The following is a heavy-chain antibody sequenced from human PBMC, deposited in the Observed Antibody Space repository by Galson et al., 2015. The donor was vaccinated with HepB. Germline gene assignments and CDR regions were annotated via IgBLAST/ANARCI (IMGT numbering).Heavy chain of an antibody. CDR1: GFTFRSYS. Sequence: LRLSCAASGFTFRSYSMNWVRQAPGKGLEWVSSISGSSSHIYYAHSVKGRFTISRDNAGNSLYLQMNILRDEDTAVYYCARGGGFSAYLRADAFDIWGQGTMVAVSS. D-gene: IGHD5-12*01. J-gene: IGHJ3*02. V-gene: IGHV3-21*01. CDR3: ARGGGFSAYLRADAFDI. CDR2: ISGSSSHI.